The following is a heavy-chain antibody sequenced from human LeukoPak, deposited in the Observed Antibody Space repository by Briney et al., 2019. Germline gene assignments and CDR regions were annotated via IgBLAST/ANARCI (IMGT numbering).Heavy chain of an antibody. Sequence: GGSLRLSCAASGFTFTKYWMTWVRQAPGKGLERVANIKQDGSEKFYVDSVKGRFTISRDNAKNSLDLQINSLGAEDTAVYYCARGLDCRSTSCYLDNWGQGTLVTVSS. CDR2: IKQDGSEK. CDR1: GFTFTKYW. CDR3: ARGLDCRSTSCYLDN. V-gene: IGHV3-7*01. D-gene: IGHD2-2*01. J-gene: IGHJ4*02.